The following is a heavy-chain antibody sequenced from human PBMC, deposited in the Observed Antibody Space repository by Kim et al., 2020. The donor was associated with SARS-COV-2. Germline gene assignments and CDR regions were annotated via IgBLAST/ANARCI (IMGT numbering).Heavy chain of an antibody. Sequence: YADSVKGRFTHPRHTANNALYRQMNSLRAEDTAVYYCAREGTGYYYGMDVWGQGTTVTVSS. D-gene: IGHD3-10*01. V-gene: IGHV3-11*04. CDR3: AREGTGYYYGMDV. J-gene: IGHJ6*02.